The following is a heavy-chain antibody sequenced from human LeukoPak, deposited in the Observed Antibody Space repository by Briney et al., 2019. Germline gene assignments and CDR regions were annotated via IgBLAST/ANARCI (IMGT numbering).Heavy chain of an antibody. J-gene: IGHJ3*02. CDR3: ARRRSPSETGAFDI. Sequence: SETLSLTCIVSGYSISNGYYWGWIRQPPGKGLEWIGSIYHSRNTYYKPSLKSRVTISVDTSRNQFSLNLSSVTAADTAVYYCARRRSPSETGAFDIWGQGTLVTVSS. CDR2: IYHSRNT. D-gene: IGHD3-10*01. V-gene: IGHV4-38-2*02. CDR1: GYSISNGYY.